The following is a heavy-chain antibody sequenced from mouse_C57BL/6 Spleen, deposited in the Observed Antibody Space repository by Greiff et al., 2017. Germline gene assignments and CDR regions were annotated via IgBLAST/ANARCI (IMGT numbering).Heavy chain of an antibody. CDR3: ARGDYSNYDYAMDY. D-gene: IGHD2-5*01. CDR1: GYTFTSYW. J-gene: IGHJ4*01. V-gene: IGHV1-50*01. Sequence: VQLQQPGAELVKPGASVKLSCKASGYTFTSYWMQWVKQRPGQGLEWIGEIDPSDSYTNYNQKFKGKATLTVDTSSSTAYMQLSSLTSEDSAVYYCARGDYSNYDYAMDYWGQGTSVTVSS. CDR2: IDPSDSYT.